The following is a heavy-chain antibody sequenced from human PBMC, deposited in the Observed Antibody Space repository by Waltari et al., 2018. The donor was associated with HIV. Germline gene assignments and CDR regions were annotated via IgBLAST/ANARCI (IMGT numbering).Heavy chain of an antibody. CDR3: ARHHPEPRRSYYASSYYDV. CDR2: IYPADSET. CDR1: GSSFNIYW. J-gene: IGHJ4*02. Sequence: EVHLVQSGAELKKSGEYLRISCQGSGSSFNIYWIGWVRQMPGKGPEWMGNIYPADSETRYSPAFEGRITISVDKSINTVFLQWNSLKASDTARYFCARHHPEPRRSYYASSYYDVWGQGTLVTVSS. D-gene: IGHD3-10*01. V-gene: IGHV5-51*01.